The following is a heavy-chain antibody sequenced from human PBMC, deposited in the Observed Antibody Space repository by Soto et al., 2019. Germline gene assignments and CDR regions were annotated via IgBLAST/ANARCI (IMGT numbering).Heavy chain of an antibody. CDR3: ARALLPHDAFDI. V-gene: IGHV3-66*01. J-gene: IGHJ3*02. Sequence: GGSLRLSCAASGFSVGTNYMTWVRQAPGKGLEWISVIYSGGSTYYADSVKGRFTISRDNSKNTLYLQMNSLRAEDTAVYYCARALLPHDAFDIWGQGTMVTV. CDR1: GFSVGTNY. CDR2: IYSGGST.